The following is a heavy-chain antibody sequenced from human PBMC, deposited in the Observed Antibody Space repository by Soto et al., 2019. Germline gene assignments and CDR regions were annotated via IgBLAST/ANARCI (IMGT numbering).Heavy chain of an antibody. CDR2: ISKSDYT. V-gene: IGHV3-21*01. D-gene: IGHD2-2*01. J-gene: IGHJ4*02. CDR3: AREDSIIIPAVSDF. CDR1: GFAFNNYG. Sequence: GGSLRLSCTVSGFAFNNYGINWVRQAPGKGLEWVPSISKSDYTYYSDSVKGRFTISRDNAKNSVSLQMNTLRVEDTAVYYCAREDSIIIPAVSDFWGQGTLVTVSS.